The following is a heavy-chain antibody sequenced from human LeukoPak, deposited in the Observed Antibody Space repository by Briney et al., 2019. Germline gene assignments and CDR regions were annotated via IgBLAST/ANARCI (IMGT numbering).Heavy chain of an antibody. CDR2: IDYDSSHI. CDR3: ARDPLRYLRVGHYDY. V-gene: IGHV3-21*01. CDR1: GFTFSNSA. J-gene: IGHJ4*02. Sequence: GGSLRLSCAASGFTFSNSAVNWVRQVPGKGLEWVSSIDYDSSHIYYAASVRGRFTISRDNARNSVYLQMNSLRVEDTAVYYCARDPLRYLRVGHYDYWGQGTLVAVSS. D-gene: IGHD3-9*01.